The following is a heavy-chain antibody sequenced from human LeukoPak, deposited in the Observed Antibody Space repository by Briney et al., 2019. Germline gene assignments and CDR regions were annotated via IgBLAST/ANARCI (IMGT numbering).Heavy chain of an antibody. CDR2: ISSSSSYI. V-gene: IGHV3-21*01. CDR3: ARDAAETNYDFWSGPQAFDY. J-gene: IGHJ4*02. CDR1: GFTFSSYS. D-gene: IGHD3-3*01. Sequence: GGSLRLSCAASGFTFSSYSMNWVRQAPGKGLEWVSSISSSSSYIYYADSVKGRFTISRDNAKNSLYLQMNSLRAEDTAVYYCARDAAETNYDFWSGPQAFDYWGQGTLVTVYS.